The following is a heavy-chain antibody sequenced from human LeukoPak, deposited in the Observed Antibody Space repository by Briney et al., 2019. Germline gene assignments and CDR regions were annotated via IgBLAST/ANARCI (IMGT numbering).Heavy chain of an antibody. CDR3: ARVPRYLVPAGYYYYYYGMDV. V-gene: IGHV4-34*01. J-gene: IGHJ6*02. CDR2: INHSGST. Sequence: SETLSLTCAVYGGSFSGYYWSWIRQPPGKGLEWIGEINHSGSTNYNPSLKSRVTISVDTSKNQFSLKLSSVTAADTAVYHCARVPRYLVPAGYYYYYYGMDVWGQGTTVTVSS. D-gene: IGHD2-2*01. CDR1: GGSFSGYY.